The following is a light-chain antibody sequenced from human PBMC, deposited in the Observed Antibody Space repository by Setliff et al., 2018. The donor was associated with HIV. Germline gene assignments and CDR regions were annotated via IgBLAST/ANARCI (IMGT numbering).Light chain of an antibody. Sequence: QSVLTQPPSASGTPGQRVTISCSGSISNIGSNTINWYQRLPGTAPKLLIYSNFQRPSGVPDRFSASKSGTSASLAITGLQAEDEADYYCQSYDSSLSGSYVFGTGTKVTVL. CDR2: SNF. J-gene: IGLJ1*01. V-gene: IGLV1-44*01. CDR3: QSYDSSLSGSYV. CDR1: ISNIGSNT.